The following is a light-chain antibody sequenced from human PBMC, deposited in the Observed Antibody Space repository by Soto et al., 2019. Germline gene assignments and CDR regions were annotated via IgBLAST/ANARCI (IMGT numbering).Light chain of an antibody. CDR1: QSVSST. CDR2: GAS. CDR3: QQYNNWPRT. Sequence: EIVMTQSPAPLSVSPGERATLSCRASQSVSSTLAWYQQKPGQAPNLLIYGASTRATGIPARFSGSGSGTEFTLTISSLQSEDFAVYYCQQYNNWPRTFGQGTKVESK. V-gene: IGKV3-15*01. J-gene: IGKJ1*01.